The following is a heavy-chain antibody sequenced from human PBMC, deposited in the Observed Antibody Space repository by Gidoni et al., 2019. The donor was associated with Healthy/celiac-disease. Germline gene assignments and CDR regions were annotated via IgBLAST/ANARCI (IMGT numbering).Heavy chain of an antibody. CDR3: ARFLRGRTKFFDY. D-gene: IGHD3-16*01. CDR1: GGSFSRYY. V-gene: IGHV4-34*01. CDR2: INHSGST. J-gene: IGHJ4*02. Sequence: QVQLQQWGAGLLKPSETLSLTCAVYGGSFSRYYWSWIRQPPGKGLEWIGEINHSGSTNYNPSLKSRVTISVDTSKNQFSLKLSSVTAADTAVYYCARFLRGRTKFFDYWGQGTLVTVSS.